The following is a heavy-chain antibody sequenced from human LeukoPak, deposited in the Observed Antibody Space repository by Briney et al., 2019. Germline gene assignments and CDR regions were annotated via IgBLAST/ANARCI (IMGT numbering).Heavy chain of an antibody. CDR1: GGSISSSSYY. V-gene: IGHV4-39*01. Sequence: SETLSLTCTVSGGSISSSSYYWGWIRQPPGKGLEWIVSIYSSGDTYYNPSLKSRRVTISVDTSTNQFSLSLSSVTAADTAVYYCARHQWHYYYYMGVWGKGSTVTVSS. CDR2: IYSSGDT. CDR3: ARHQWHYYYYMGV. D-gene: IGHD6-19*01. J-gene: IGHJ6*03.